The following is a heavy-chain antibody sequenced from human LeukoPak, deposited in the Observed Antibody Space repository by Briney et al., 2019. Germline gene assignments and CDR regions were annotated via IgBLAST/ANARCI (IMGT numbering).Heavy chain of an antibody. CDR3: AGPTYDSSGYNPPFGY. V-gene: IGHV3-30*03. D-gene: IGHD3-22*01. CDR2: ISYDGSNK. J-gene: IGHJ4*02. CDR1: GFTFSSYG. Sequence: TGGSLRLSCAASGFTFSSYGMHWVRQAPGKGLEWVAVISYDGSNKYYADSVKGRFTISRDNSKNTLYLQMNSLRAEDTAVYYCAGPTYDSSGYNPPFGYWGQGTLVTVSS.